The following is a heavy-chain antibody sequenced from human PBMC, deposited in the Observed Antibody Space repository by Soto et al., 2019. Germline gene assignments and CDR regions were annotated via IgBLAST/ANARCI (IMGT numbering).Heavy chain of an antibody. CDR1: GFTFDDYA. CDR3: ARDGPRYSSSWSSFDY. D-gene: IGHD6-13*01. V-gene: IGHV3-9*01. J-gene: IGHJ4*02. CDR2: ISWNSGSI. Sequence: GGSLRLSCATSGFTFDDYAMHRVRQAPGKGLEWVSGISWNSGSIGYADSVKGRFTISRDNAKNSLYLQMNSLRAEDTTLYYCARDGPRYSSSWSSFDYWGQGTLVTVSS.